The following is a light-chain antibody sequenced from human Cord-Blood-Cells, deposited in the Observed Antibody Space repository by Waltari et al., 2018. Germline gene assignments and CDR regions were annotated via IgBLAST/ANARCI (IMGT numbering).Light chain of an antibody. CDR2: AAS. CDR3: QQSYSTPPT. Sequence: DIQMTQSPSSLSASVVDRVTITCRASQSISSYLNWYPQKPGKAPKLLIYAASSLQSGVPSRFSGSGSGTDFTLTISSLQPEDFATYYCQQSYSTPPTLGQGTRLEIK. V-gene: IGKV1-39*01. CDR1: QSISSY. J-gene: IGKJ5*01.